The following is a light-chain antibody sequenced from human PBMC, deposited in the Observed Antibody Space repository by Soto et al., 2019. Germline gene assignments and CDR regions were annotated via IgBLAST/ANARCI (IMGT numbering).Light chain of an antibody. Sequence: QSVLTQPASVSGSPGQSITISCTETNSDVGSYNLVSWYQQHPGKAPKLMIYEGSKRPSGVSNRFSGSKSGNTASLTISGLQAEDEGDYYCCSYARSSVVFGGGTKLTVL. CDR2: EGS. J-gene: IGLJ2*01. CDR1: NSDVGSYNL. V-gene: IGLV2-23*01. CDR3: CSYARSSVV.